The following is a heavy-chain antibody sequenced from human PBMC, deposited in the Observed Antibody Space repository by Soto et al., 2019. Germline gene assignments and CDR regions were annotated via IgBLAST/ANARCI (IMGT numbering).Heavy chain of an antibody. CDR2: IYNSGST. D-gene: IGHD3-16*01. CDR1: GASISSYY. CDR3: SRGGDPRMYYYGMDV. Sequence: SETLSLTCTVSGASISSYYWSWIRQPPGKGLEWIGYIYNSGSTDYNPALTSRVTISGDTSKKRFSLILRSVTAADTAVYYCSRGGDPRMYYYGMDVWGQGTTVTV. V-gene: IGHV4-59*01. J-gene: IGHJ6*02.